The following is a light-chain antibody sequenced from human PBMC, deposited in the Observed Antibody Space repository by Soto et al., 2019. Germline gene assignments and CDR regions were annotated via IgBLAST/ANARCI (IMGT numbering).Light chain of an antibody. V-gene: IGLV2-14*03. J-gene: IGLJ1*01. CDR3: SSFTSNRIYV. Sequence: QSALTQPTSVSGSRGQSMTISWTGNHNDIGTYDYVSWYQQHPGRAPRLLIHGVTTRPSGISGRFSASKSGLTASLTISGLQPEDEADYYCSSFTSNRIYVFGPGTKVTVL. CDR2: GVT. CDR1: HNDIGTYDY.